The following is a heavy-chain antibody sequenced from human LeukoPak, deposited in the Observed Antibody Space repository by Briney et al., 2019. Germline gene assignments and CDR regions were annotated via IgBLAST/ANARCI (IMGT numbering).Heavy chain of an antibody. V-gene: IGHV3-23*01. CDR3: AKDRRYFDWPLYYFDY. D-gene: IGHD3-9*01. CDR2: ISGSGGST. J-gene: IGHJ4*02. CDR1: GFTFSSYA. Sequence: PGGSLRLSCAASGFTFSSYAMSWVRQAPGKGLEWVSAISGSGGSTYYADSVKGRFTISRDNSKNTLYLQMNSLRAEDTAVYYCAKDRRYFDWPLYYFDYWGQGTLVTVSS.